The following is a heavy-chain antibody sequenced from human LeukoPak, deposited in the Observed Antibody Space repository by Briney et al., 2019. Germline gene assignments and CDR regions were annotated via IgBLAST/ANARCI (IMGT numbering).Heavy chain of an antibody. CDR2: IYYSGST. CDR1: GGSISSYY. D-gene: IGHD6-13*01. CDR3: ARDHPLIYSSSWYERGAFDI. Sequence: SETLSLTCTVSGGSISSYYWSWIRQPPGKGLEWIGYIYYSGSTNYNPSLKSRVTISVDTSKNQFSLQLNSVTPEDTAVYYCARDHPLIYSSSWYERGAFDIWGQGTMVTVSS. J-gene: IGHJ3*02. V-gene: IGHV4-59*12.